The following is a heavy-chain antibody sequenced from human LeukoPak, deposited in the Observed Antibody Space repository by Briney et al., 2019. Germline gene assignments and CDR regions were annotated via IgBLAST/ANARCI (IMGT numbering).Heavy chain of an antibody. V-gene: IGHV4-59*12. D-gene: IGHD1-7*01. CDR3: ARELLGLELLAFDY. J-gene: IGHJ4*02. CDR2: IHYIGST. Sequence: PSETLSLTCTVSSGSNSNYYWSWIRQPPGKGLEWIGYIHYIGSTNYNPSLKSRVTISIDTSKNQFSLKLSSVTAADTAVYYCARELLGLELLAFDYWGQGTPVTVSS. CDR1: SGSNSNYY.